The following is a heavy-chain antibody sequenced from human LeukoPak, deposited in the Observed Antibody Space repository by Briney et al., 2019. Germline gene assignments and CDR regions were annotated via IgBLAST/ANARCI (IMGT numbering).Heavy chain of an antibody. V-gene: IGHV4-39*07. CDR3: ARDGSGSYYKLDS. D-gene: IGHD3-10*01. CDR1: GGSISSSSYY. Sequence: SETLSLTCTVSGGSISSSSYYWGWIRQPPGKGLEWIGEINHSGSTNYNPSLKSRVTISVDTSKNQFSLKLSSVTAADTAVYYCARDGSGSYYKLDSWGQGTLVTVSS. CDR2: INHSGST. J-gene: IGHJ4*02.